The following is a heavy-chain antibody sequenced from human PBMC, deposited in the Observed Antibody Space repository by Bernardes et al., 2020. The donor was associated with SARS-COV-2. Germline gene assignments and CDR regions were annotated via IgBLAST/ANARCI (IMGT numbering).Heavy chain of an antibody. D-gene: IGHD2-15*01. CDR1: GFTFSSYA. CDR2: ISGSGGST. V-gene: IGHV3-23*01. CDR3: AKDIVVVVAATLVD. Sequence: GGSLRLSCAASGFTFSSYAMSWVRQAPGKGLEWVSAISGSGGSTYYADSVKGRFTISRDNSKNTLYLQMNSLRAEDTAVYYCAKDIVVVVAATLVDWGQGTLVTVSS. J-gene: IGHJ4*02.